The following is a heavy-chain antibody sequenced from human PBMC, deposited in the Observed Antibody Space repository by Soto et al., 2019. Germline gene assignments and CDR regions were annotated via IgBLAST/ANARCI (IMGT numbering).Heavy chain of an antibody. J-gene: IGHJ5*02. Sequence: SETLSLTCTVSGGSISSSSYYWGWIRQPPGKGLEWIGSIYYSGSTYYNPSLKNRVTISVDTSKNQFSLKLSSVTAADTAVYYCAIHFPTYYYGSGSSRGWFDPWGQGTLVTVSS. D-gene: IGHD3-10*01. CDR1: GGSISSSSYY. CDR3: AIHFPTYYYGSGSSRGWFDP. CDR2: IYYSGST. V-gene: IGHV4-39*01.